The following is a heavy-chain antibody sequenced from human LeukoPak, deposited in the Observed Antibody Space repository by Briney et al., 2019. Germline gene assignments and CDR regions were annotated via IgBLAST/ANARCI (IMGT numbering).Heavy chain of an antibody. J-gene: IGHJ4*02. CDR1: GFTFSSYA. D-gene: IGHD1-26*01. V-gene: IGHV3-64*01. CDR3: ARRGSYYGDSMDY. Sequence: GGSLRLSCAASGFTFSSYAMHWVRQAPGKGLEYVSAISSNGGSTHYANSVKGRFTISRDNSKNTLYLHMGSLRAEDMAVYYCARRGSYYGDSMDYWGQGTLVTVFS. CDR2: ISSNGGST.